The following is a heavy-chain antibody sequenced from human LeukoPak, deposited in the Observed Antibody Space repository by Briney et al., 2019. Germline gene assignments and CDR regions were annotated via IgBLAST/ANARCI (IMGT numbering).Heavy chain of an antibody. CDR3: AKDHQGYYYDSSGYLDY. D-gene: IGHD3-22*01. J-gene: IGHJ4*02. V-gene: IGHV3-30*02. CDR1: GFIFPTYG. CDR2: IRYDGSNK. Sequence: GGSLRLSCAASGFIFPTYGMHWVRQAPGKGLEWVAFIRYDGSNKYYADSVKGRFTISRDNSKNTLYLQMNSLRAEDTAVYYCAKDHQGYYYDSSGYLDYWGQGTLVTVSS.